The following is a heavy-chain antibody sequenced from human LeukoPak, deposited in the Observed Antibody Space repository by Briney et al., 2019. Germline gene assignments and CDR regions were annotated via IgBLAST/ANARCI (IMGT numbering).Heavy chain of an antibody. J-gene: IGHJ4*02. CDR1: GGTFSSYT. V-gene: IGHV1-69*04. D-gene: IGHD4-23*01. CDR2: IIPILGIA. Sequence: EASVKVSCKASGGTFSSYTISWVRQAPGQGLEWMGRIIPILGIANYAQKFQGRVTITADKSTSTAYMELSSLRSEDTAVYYCARDAPHYGGNSGFDYWGQGTLVTVPS. CDR3: ARDAPHYGGNSGFDY.